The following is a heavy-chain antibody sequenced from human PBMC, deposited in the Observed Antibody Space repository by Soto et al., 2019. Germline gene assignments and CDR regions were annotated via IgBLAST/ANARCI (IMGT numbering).Heavy chain of an antibody. CDR1: GFTFSSFG. J-gene: IGHJ6*02. D-gene: IGHD3-3*01. Sequence: QVQVVESGGGVVQPGRSLRLSCAASGFTFSSFGMHWVRQAPGKGLVWVSLIWYDGSKKSYGDSVKGRFTIPRDNSRNTVYVQMNSLRVDDTAVYYCARDASYYSLWSGYYPSRNGMDVWGQGTTVTVS. CDR3: ARDASYYSLWSGYYPSRNGMDV. V-gene: IGHV3-33*01. CDR2: IWYDGSKK.